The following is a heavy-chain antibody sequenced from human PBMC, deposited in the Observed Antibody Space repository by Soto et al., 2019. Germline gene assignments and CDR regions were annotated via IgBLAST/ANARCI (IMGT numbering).Heavy chain of an antibody. J-gene: IGHJ4*02. D-gene: IGHD3-10*01. CDR2: ISPRSGGT. V-gene: IGHV1-2*02. Sequence: ASVQVSCTASGYPFIDYYIHWVRQAPGQEHEWVGWISPRSGGTNYAQQFEGRVTMTRDTSISTAYMELTSLTSDDTAVYDCTKKRGGPDPLEIWGQGPPVTLAA. CDR3: TKKRGGPDPLEI. CDR1: GYPFIDYY.